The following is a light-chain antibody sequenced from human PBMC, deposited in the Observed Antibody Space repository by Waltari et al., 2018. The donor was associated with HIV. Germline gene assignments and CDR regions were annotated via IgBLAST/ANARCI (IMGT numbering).Light chain of an antibody. CDR2: QES. V-gene: IGLV3-1*01. Sequence: SYELTHPPSVSVSPGQTASITCSGDKLGDKYACWYQQKPGQSPVLVIYQESKRPSGIPERFSGSNSGNTATLTISGTQAMDEADYYCQAWDSSMVVFGGGTKLTVL. CDR3: QAWDSSMVV. CDR1: KLGDKY. J-gene: IGLJ2*01.